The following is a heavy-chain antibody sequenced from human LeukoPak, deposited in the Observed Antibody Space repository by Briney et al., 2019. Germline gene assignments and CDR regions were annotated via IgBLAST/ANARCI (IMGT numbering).Heavy chain of an antibody. CDR3: ARDPYSSGWPSYYYYGMDV. J-gene: IGHJ6*02. V-gene: IGHV3-7*01. CDR2: IKQDGSEK. D-gene: IGHD6-19*01. Sequence: ETLSLTCTVSGGSISSYYWSWIRQPAGKGLEWVANIKQDGSEKYYVDSVKGRFTISRDNAKNSLYLQMNSLRAEDTAVYYCARDPYSSGWPSYYYYGMDVWGQGTTVTVSS. CDR1: GGSISSYY.